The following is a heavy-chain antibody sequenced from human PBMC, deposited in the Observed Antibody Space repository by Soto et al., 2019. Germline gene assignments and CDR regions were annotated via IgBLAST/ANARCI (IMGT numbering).Heavy chain of an antibody. V-gene: IGHV5-10-1*01. D-gene: IGHD3-3*01. CDR3: ARDFGTFYGMDV. CDR1: GYSFTSYW. Sequence: GESLKISCKGSGYSFTSYWISWVRQMPGKGLEWMGRIDPSNSYTNYSPSFQGHVTISADKSISTAYLQWSSLKASDTAMYYCARDFGTFYGMDVWGQGTTVTVSS. CDR2: IDPSNSYT. J-gene: IGHJ6*02.